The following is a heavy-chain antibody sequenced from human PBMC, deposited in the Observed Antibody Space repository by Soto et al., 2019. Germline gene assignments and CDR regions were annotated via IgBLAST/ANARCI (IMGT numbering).Heavy chain of an antibody. CDR1: GYTFIDFY. CDR2: INPNTGGA. V-gene: IGHV1-2*02. Sequence: ASVKVSCKSSGYTFIDFYIHWVRQAPGQGLEWMGWINPNTGGAVYAQKFLGRVTMTRDTSISTAYMELSRLRSDDTATYFCATSPYDDFWSGSYWGQGTLVTVPS. J-gene: IGHJ4*02. CDR3: ATSPYDDFWSGSY. D-gene: IGHD3-3*01.